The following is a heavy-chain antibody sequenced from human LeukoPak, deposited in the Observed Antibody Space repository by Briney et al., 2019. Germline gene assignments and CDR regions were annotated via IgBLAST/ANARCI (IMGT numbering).Heavy chain of an antibody. V-gene: IGHV3-48*04. J-gene: IGHJ4*02. CDR3: ATDSPETAAFDY. D-gene: IGHD1-1*01. CDR2: IVGSSSNI. Sequence: GSLRLSCTASGFSFSTYSMNWVRQAPGKGLEWVSYIVGSSSNIYYADSVKGRFTISRDNAKSSLYLQMDSLRAEDTAVYYCATDSPETAAFDYWGQGTLVTVSP. CDR1: GFSFSTYS.